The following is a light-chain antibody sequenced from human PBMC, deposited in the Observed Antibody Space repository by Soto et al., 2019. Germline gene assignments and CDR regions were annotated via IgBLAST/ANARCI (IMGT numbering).Light chain of an antibody. Sequence: EIVLTQSPATLSSFPGERVTLSCRASQTLSNRLAWYQHKPGQAPRLLIYVTSNRATGIPARFSGSGSGTDFTLTISRLEPEDFAVYYCQQYGSSIQTFGQGTKVDIK. CDR1: QTLSNR. V-gene: IGKV3-20*01. J-gene: IGKJ1*01. CDR2: VTS. CDR3: QQYGSSIQT.